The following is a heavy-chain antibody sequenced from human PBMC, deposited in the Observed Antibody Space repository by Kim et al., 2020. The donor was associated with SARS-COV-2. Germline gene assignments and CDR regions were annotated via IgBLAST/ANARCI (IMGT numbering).Heavy chain of an antibody. V-gene: IGHV4-39*07. J-gene: IGHJ6*02. Sequence: SETLSLTCTVSGGSISSSSYYWGWIRQPPGKGLEWIGSIYYSGSTYYNPSLKSRVTISVDTSKNQFSLKLSSVTAADTAVYYCARDRALRDGMDVWGQGT. CDR1: GGSISSSSYY. CDR3: ARDRALRDGMDV. CDR2: IYYSGST.